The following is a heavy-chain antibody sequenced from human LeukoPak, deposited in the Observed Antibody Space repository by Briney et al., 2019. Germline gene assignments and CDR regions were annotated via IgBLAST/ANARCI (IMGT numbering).Heavy chain of an antibody. D-gene: IGHD6-13*01. CDR1: GFTFSSYA. Sequence: PGGSLRLSCAASGFTFSSYAMSWVRQAPGKGLEWVSAISGSGGSTFYADSVRGRFTISRDNSKNSLSLQMSSLRSEDTALYYCVMESATSGSLLLWGQGTLVTVSS. CDR2: ISGSGGST. J-gene: IGHJ4*02. V-gene: IGHV3-23*01. CDR3: VMESATSGSLLL.